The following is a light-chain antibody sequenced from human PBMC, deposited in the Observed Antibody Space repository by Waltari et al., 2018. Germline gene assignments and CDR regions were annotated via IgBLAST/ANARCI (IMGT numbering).Light chain of an antibody. J-gene: IGLJ3*02. CDR1: SSNIGPGYD. V-gene: IGLV1-40*01. Sequence: QSVLTQTPSVSGAPGQRVIISCTGSSSNIGPGYDVHWYHQLPGTAPKLLISGNKNRPWGVPDRVFGSKSGTSASLAITGLQAEDEADYYCQSYDSSLSHWVFGGGTKLTVL. CDR2: GNK. CDR3: QSYDSSLSHWV.